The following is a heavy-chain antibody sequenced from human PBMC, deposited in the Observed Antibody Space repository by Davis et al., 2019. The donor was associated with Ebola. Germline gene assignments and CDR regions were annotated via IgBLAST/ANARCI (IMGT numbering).Heavy chain of an antibody. CDR1: VFVFSSYV. J-gene: IGHJ4*02. V-gene: IGHV3-23*01. D-gene: IGHD3-10*01. Sequence: GESLKISCAASVFVFSSYVMSWVRRAPGKGLEWVSTLGLSGDTYYVESVKGRFTISRDNSKNTLHLQMNSLRVEDTAIYYCARDLWFGELSDCWGQGTLVTVSS. CDR3: ARDLWFGELSDC. CDR2: LGLSGDT.